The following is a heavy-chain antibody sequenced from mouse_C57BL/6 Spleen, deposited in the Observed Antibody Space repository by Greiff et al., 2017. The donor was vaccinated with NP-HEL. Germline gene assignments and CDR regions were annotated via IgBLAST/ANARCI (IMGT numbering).Heavy chain of an antibody. D-gene: IGHD1-1*01. Sequence: EVMLVESGGGLVQPGGSMKLSCAASGFTFSDAWMDWVRQSPEKGLEWVAEIRNKANNHATYYAESVKGRFTISRDDSKSSVYLQMNSLRAEDTGIYYCTRPEGSSHYAMDTGVKEPQSPSPQ. J-gene: IGHJ4*01. CDR1: GFTFSDAW. CDR3: TRPEGSSHYAMDT. CDR2: IRNKANNHAT. V-gene: IGHV6-6*01.